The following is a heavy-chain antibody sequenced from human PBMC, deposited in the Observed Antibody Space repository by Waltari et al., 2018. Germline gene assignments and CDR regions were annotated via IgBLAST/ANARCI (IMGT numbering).Heavy chain of an antibody. CDR2: IYSGGST. V-gene: IGHV3-53*01. D-gene: IGHD5-18*01. J-gene: IGHJ4*02. CDR3: ARGSVDTAMVTIYYFDY. CDR1: GFTVSSNY. Sequence: EVQLVESGGGLIQPGGSLRLSCAAAGFTVSSNYMSWVREAPGKGLEWVSVIYSGGSTYYADSVKGRFTISRDNSKNTLYLQMNSLRAEDTVVYYCARGSVDTAMVTIYYFDYWGQGTLVTVSS.